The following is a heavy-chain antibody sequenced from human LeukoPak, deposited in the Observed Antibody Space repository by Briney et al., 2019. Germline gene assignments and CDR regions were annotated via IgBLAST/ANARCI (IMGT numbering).Heavy chain of an antibody. CDR2: IYHSGST. D-gene: IGHD6-19*01. V-gene: IGHV4-4*02. CDR3: ARRGVSSGWTLDY. J-gene: IGHJ4*02. Sequence: SETLSLTCAVSGGSISSSNWWSWVRQPPGNGLEWIGEIYHSGSTNYNPSLKSRVTISVDKSKNQFSLKLSSVTAADTAVYYCARRGVSSGWTLDYWGQGTLVTVSS. CDR1: GGSISSSNW.